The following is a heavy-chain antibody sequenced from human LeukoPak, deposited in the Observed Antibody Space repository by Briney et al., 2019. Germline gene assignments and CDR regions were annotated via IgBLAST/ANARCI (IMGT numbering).Heavy chain of an antibody. J-gene: IGHJ4*02. Sequence: ASVKVSCKASGYSFNVNYMHWVRQAPGQGLEWMGRIIPILGIANYAQKLQGRVTITADKSTSTAYMELSSLRSEDTAVYYCALAYYYDSSGSIIPANYWGQGTLVTVSS. CDR1: GYSFNVNY. CDR2: IIPILGIA. D-gene: IGHD3-22*01. V-gene: IGHV1-69*02. CDR3: ALAYYYDSSGSIIPANY.